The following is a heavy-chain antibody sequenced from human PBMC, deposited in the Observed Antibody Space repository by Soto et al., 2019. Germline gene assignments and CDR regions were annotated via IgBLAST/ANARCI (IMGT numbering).Heavy chain of an antibody. CDR2: INHSGST. D-gene: IGHD3-3*01. Sequence: PSETLSLTCAAYGGSFSGYYWSWIRQPPGKGLEWIGEINHSGSTNYNPSLKSRVTISVDTSKNQFSLKLSSVTAADTAVYYCARGDYDFWSGYSIHWFDPWGQGTLVTVSS. V-gene: IGHV4-34*01. J-gene: IGHJ5*02. CDR3: ARGDYDFWSGYSIHWFDP. CDR1: GGSFSGYY.